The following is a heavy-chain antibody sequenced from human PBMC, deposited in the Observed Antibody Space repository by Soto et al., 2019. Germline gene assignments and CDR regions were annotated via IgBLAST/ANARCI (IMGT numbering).Heavy chain of an antibody. Sequence: QVQLVQSGAEVRKPGSSVKVSCKTSGGSFSSFHITWVRQAPGQGLEWMGRIIPNLGITNYAQNFQGRVTITADNSTNTAYMELNSLRSEDTAMYYCAIGPNSLGDDWGQRTLITVSS. V-gene: IGHV1-69*02. CDR2: IIPNLGIT. CDR3: AIGPNSLGDD. CDR1: GGSFSSFH. J-gene: IGHJ4*02. D-gene: IGHD2-21*01.